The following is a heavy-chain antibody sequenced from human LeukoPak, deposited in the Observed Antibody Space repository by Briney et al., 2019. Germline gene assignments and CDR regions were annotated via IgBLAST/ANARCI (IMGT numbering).Heavy chain of an antibody. V-gene: IGHV5-51*01. Sequence: ETLSLTCTVSGGSISSYYWSWIRQPAGKGLEWMGIIYPGDSDTRYSPSFQGQVTISADKSISTAYLQWSSLKASDTAMYYCARHGVTTANWFDPWGQGTLVTVSS. CDR1: GGSISSYY. J-gene: IGHJ5*02. D-gene: IGHD4-11*01. CDR2: IYPGDSDT. CDR3: ARHGVTTANWFDP.